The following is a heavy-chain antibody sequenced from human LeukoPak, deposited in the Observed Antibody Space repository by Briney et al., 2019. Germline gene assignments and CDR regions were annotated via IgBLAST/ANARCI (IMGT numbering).Heavy chain of an antibody. CDR1: GGTFTNYA. CDR3: ARDRWATISHYYYAMDV. J-gene: IGHJ6*02. D-gene: IGHD5-12*01. CDR2: IIPIIAIP. V-gene: IGHV1-69*04. Sequence: SVKVSCKASGGTFTNYAISWARQAPGQGLEWMGRIIPIIAIPNYAQRFQGRVTITADKSTSTAYMELSNLRSEDTAVYYCARDRWATISHYYYAMDVWGQGTTVNVSS.